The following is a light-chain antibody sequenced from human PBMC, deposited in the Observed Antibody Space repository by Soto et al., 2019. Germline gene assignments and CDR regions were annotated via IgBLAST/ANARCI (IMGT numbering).Light chain of an antibody. Sequence: DIQMTQSPSSLSASVGDRVTITCQASQDINKNLIWYQQKPGKAPKLLIYDASDLETGVPSRFSGSGSGTGFTFTISSLQPEDFATYYCQQYESLPLTVGQGTRRESK. CDR3: QQYESLPLT. CDR2: DAS. J-gene: IGKJ5*01. CDR1: QDINKN. V-gene: IGKV1-33*01.